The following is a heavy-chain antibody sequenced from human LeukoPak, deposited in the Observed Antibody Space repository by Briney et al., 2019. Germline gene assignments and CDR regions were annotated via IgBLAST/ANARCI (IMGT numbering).Heavy chain of an antibody. CDR2: ISAYNGNT. CDR3: ARDQYDFWSGYHLYYYYYGMDV. V-gene: IGHV1-18*01. CDR1: GYTFTSYG. D-gene: IGHD3-3*01. J-gene: IGHJ6*02. Sequence: GASVKVSCKASGYTFTSYGISWVRQAPGQGLEWMGWISAYNGNTNYAQKLQGRVTMTTDTSTSTAYMELRSLRSDDTAVYYCARDQYDFWSGYHLYYYYYGMDVWAKGPRSPSP.